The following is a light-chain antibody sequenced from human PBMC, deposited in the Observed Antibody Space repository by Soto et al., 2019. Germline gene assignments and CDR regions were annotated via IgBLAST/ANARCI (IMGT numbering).Light chain of an antibody. CDR2: GAS. Sequence: EIVLTQSPGTLSLSPGERDTLSCRASQSVSSNYLAWYQQTPGQAPRLLIYGASSRATGTPDRIRGSGSGTDFTLTISRLEPEDFAVYYCQQYGNSPYTFGQGTKLEIK. CDR3: QQYGNSPYT. V-gene: IGKV3-20*01. J-gene: IGKJ2*01. CDR1: QSVSSNY.